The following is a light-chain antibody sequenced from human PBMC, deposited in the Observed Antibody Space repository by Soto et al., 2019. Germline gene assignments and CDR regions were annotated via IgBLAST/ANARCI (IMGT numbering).Light chain of an antibody. CDR1: SSDVGGYNY. V-gene: IGLV2-14*01. J-gene: IGLJ3*02. CDR2: EVS. Sequence: QSVLTQPASVSGSPGQSITISCTGTSSDVGGYNYVSWYQQHPGRAPKLVIYEVSDRPSGVSNRFSGSTSGNTASLTISGLQPEDEGDYFCSSYTSTSTWVFGGGTKLTVL. CDR3: SSYTSTSTWV.